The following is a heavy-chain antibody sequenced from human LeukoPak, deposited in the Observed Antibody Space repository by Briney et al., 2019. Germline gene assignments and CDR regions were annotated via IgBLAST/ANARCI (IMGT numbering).Heavy chain of an antibody. J-gene: IGHJ4*02. Sequence: GRSLRLSCAASGFTFSSYAMHWVRQAPGKGLEWVSAISGSGSTTYYADSLKGRFTISRDNAKNSLYLQMNSLRAEDTAVYYCAREAHNPYYFDYWGQGTLVTVSS. CDR1: GFTFSSYA. D-gene: IGHD1-14*01. CDR2: ISGSGSTT. CDR3: AREAHNPYYFDY. V-gene: IGHV3-21*01.